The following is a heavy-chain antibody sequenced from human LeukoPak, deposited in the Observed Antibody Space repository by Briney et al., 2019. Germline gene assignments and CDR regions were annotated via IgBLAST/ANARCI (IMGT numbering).Heavy chain of an antibody. V-gene: IGHV7-4-1*02. CDR2: INTNTGNP. Sequence: ASVKVSCKASGYTLTDYTVNWVRQAPGQGLEWMGWINTNTGNPTYAQGFTGRFVFSLDTSVSTAYLQISSLKAEDTAVYYCARVRFLNSGHYSDYWGQGTLVTVSS. J-gene: IGHJ4*02. D-gene: IGHD1-26*01. CDR1: GYTLTDYT. CDR3: ARVRFLNSGHYSDY.